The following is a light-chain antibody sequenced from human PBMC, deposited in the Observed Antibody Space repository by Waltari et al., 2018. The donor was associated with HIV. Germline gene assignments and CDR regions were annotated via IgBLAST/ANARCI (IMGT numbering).Light chain of an antibody. V-gene: IGLV7-46*01. J-gene: IGLJ3*02. CDR1: TGAVTSGHY. CDR2: DTS. Sequence: QAVVTQEPSPTVSPGGTVTLTCGSSTGAVTSGHYPYWFQQKPGQAPTTLIFDTSTKHAWSPARFSGSLLGGKAALTLSGAQPEDEAEYYCLLSYSGASWVFGGGTKVTVL. CDR3: LLSYSGASWV.